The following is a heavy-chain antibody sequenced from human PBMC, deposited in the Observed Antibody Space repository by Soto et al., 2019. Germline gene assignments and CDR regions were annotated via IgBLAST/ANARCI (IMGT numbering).Heavy chain of an antibody. D-gene: IGHD6-13*01. CDR3: ARIAASGRGWDV. CDR2: IKQDGSEE. J-gene: IGHJ6*02. Sequence: EVQLVESGGGLVQPGGSLRLSCVDSRFTFSRYWMSWVRQAPVKGLEWVGNIKQDGSEENYVDSVKGRFTISRDNAKNSIYLQMNSLRAEDTAVYYCARIAASGRGWDVWGQGTTVVVSS. CDR1: RFTFSRYW. V-gene: IGHV3-7*01.